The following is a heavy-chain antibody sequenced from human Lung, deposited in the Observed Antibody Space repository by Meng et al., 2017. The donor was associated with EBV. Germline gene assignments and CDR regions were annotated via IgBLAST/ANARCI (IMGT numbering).Heavy chain of an antibody. D-gene: IGHD3-10*01. V-gene: IGHV4-39*01. Sequence: LPLQESGPGLVKPSETLSLTCTVSGGSISSNGYDWDWVRQPPGKGLEWIGAIYHSGSTSYNPSLQSRVTMFVDTSKNQFSLMLTSVTATDTAVYYCARRRGGSGRDCWGQGTLVTVSS. CDR3: ARRRGGSGRDC. CDR2: IYHSGST. CDR1: GGSISSNGYD. J-gene: IGHJ4*02.